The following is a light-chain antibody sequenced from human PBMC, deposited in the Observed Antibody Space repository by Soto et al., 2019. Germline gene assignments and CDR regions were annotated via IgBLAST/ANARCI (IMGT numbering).Light chain of an antibody. CDR2: GAS. V-gene: IGKV3-15*01. Sequence: EVVMTQSPATLSVSPGERATLSCRASETVATNLAWYQQKPGQAPRLLISGASTRAAGISDRFRGSGSGTEFKPTTSSLRSEDSAIYYCQQYYEWPPMTFGQGTKVEI. J-gene: IGKJ1*01. CDR1: ETVATN. CDR3: QQYYEWPPMT.